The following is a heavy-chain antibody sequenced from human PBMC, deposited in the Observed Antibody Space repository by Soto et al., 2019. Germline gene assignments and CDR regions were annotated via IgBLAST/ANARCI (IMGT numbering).Heavy chain of an antibody. CDR3: ARETNDYGGNNSFDY. V-gene: IGHV1-46*01. CDR1: GYTFTSYY. CDR2: INPSGGST. D-gene: IGHD4-17*01. J-gene: IGHJ4*02. Sequence: GASVKVSCKASGYTFTSYYMHWVRQAPGQGLEWMGIINPSGGSTSYAQKFQGRVTMTRDTSTSTVYMELSSLRSEDTAVYYCARETNDYGGNNSFDYWGQGTLVTVYS.